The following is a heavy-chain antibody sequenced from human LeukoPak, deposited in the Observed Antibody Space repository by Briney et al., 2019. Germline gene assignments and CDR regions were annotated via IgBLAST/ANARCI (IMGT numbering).Heavy chain of an antibody. V-gene: IGHV1-46*01. D-gene: IGHD2-2*02. J-gene: IGHJ6*02. CDR2: INPSGGST. CDR1: GYTFTSYY. CDR3: ARDLRSCSSTSCYTTYYYYGMVV. Sequence: ASVKVSCKASGYTFTSYYMHWVRQAPGQGLEWMGIINPSGGSTSYAQKFQGRVTMTRDTSTSTVYMELSSLRSEDTAVYYCARDLRSCSSTSCYTTYYYYGMVVWGQGTTVTVSS.